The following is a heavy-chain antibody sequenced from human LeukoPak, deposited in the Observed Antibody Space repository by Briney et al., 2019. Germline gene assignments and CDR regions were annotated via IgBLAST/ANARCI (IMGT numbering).Heavy chain of an antibody. Sequence: PGGSLRLSCVVSGFTFSNYRMHWVRQAPGKGPVWVSGINTDGSTTTYADSVKGRFTISRDNAKNTLYLQMNSLRAEDTAVYYCARLTVTGTNYWGQGTLVTVSS. CDR1: GFTFSNYR. J-gene: IGHJ4*02. CDR3: ARLTVTGTNY. V-gene: IGHV3-74*03. D-gene: IGHD6-19*01. CDR2: INTDGSTT.